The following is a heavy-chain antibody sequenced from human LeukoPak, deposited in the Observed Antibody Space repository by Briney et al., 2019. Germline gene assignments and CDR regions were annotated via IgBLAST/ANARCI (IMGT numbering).Heavy chain of an antibody. CDR1: GGSFSDYF. V-gene: IGHV4-34*01. CDR3: ATLKGRLPHLPRKT. CDR2: TDHSGNA. Sequence: PSETLSLTCAVNGGSFSDYFWSWLRQPPGKGLEWIGETDHSGNADYKSSLKSRVTISVDASRKQVSLKMTSVTATDTAVYYCATLKGRLPHLPRKTWGQGTLVTVSS. J-gene: IGHJ5*02.